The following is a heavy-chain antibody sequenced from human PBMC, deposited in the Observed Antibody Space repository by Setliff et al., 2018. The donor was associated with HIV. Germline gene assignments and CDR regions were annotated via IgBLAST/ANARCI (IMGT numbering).Heavy chain of an antibody. J-gene: IGHJ4*02. D-gene: IGHD2-21*01. CDR2: IYWDDDK. CDR3: THRRRDGFIPY. CDR1: GFSLSATSMG. V-gene: IGHV2-5*02. Sequence: SGPTLVNPPQTLPLTCTFSGFSLSATSMGVGWVRQPPGKALEWLALIYWDDDKRYSPSLESRLTITKDTSKNQVVLTMTNMDSVDTATYYCTHRRRDGFIPYWGQGTRVTVSS.